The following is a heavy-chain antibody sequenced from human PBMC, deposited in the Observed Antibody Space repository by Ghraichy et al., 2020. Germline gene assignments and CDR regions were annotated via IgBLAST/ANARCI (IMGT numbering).Heavy chain of an antibody. CDR2: ISGSGSTI. D-gene: IGHD7-27*01. J-gene: IGHJ4*02. Sequence: GGSLRLSCAVSGFSFSTYNMNWVRQAPGKGLEWVSYISGSGSTIYYADSVKGRFTISRDNAKSSLYLQMNSLRDEDTAVYYCARDLGTSGKPEEWGQGTLVTVSS. CDR1: GFSFSTYN. CDR3: ARDLGTSGKPEE. V-gene: IGHV3-48*02.